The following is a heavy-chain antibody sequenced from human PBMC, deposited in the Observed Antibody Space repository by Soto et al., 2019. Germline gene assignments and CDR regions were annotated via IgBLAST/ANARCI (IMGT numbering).Heavy chain of an antibody. CDR1: GFTFSDYY. J-gene: IGHJ4*02. CDR3: ASGTNGAFFVY. D-gene: IGHD2-8*01. Sequence: QVQLVESGGGLVKPGGSLRLSCAASGFTFSDYYMSWIRQAPGKGLEWVSYISSRSSTIFYADSVKGRFTSSRDNVKNSLYLQMNSMRAEDTGVYYCASGTNGAFFVYWGQGILGTVSS. CDR2: ISSRSSTI. V-gene: IGHV3-11*01.